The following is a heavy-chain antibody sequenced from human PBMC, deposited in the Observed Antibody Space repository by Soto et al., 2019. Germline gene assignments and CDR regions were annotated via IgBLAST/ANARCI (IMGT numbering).Heavy chain of an antibody. CDR2: IIPIFGTA. V-gene: IGHV1-69*13. Sequence: SVKVSCKASGGTFSSYAISWVRQAPGQGLEWMGGIIPIFGTANYAQKFQGRVTITADESTSTAYMELSSLRSEDTAVYYCARGSTTVTTYYHYYYMDVWGKGTTVTVSS. CDR3: ARGSTTVTTYYHYYYMDV. CDR1: GGTFSSYA. J-gene: IGHJ6*03. D-gene: IGHD4-17*01.